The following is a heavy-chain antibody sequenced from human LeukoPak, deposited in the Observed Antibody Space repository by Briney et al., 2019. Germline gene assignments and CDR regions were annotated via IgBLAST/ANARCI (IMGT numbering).Heavy chain of an antibody. Sequence: GGSLRLSCVASGFTFSDYYMSWIRQAPGKGLEWVSYISSSGSTIYYADSVKGRFTISRDNAKNSLYLQMNSLRAEDTAVYYCARAFTIFGVVLSPHFDYWGQGTLVAVSS. V-gene: IGHV3-11*01. CDR3: ARAFTIFGVVLSPHFDY. J-gene: IGHJ4*02. D-gene: IGHD3-3*01. CDR1: GFTFSDYY. CDR2: ISSSGSTI.